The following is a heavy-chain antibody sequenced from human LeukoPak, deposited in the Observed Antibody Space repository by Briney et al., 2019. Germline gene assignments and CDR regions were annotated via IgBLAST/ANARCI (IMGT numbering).Heavy chain of an antibody. Sequence: PGGSLRLSCAASGFTFSSYAMHWVRQAPGKGLEWVAVISYDGSNKYYADSVKGRFTISRDNSKNTLYLQMNSLRAEDTAVYYCARSSGSYYNADAFDIWGQGTMLTVSS. CDR1: GFTFSSYA. V-gene: IGHV3-30-3*01. CDR2: ISYDGSNK. CDR3: ARSSGSYYNADAFDI. D-gene: IGHD1-26*01. J-gene: IGHJ3*02.